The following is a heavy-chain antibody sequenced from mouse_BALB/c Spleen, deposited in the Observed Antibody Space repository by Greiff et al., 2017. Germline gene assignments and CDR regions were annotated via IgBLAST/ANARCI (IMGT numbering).Heavy chain of an antibody. CDR3: ARHAITTDAMDY. CDR1: GFTFSSYA. Sequence: EVKLMESGGGLVKPGGSLKLSCAASGFTFSSYAMSWVRQTPEKRLEWVATISSGGSYTYYPDSVKGRFTISRDNAKNTLYLQMSSLRSEDTAMYYCARHAITTDAMDYWGQGTSVTVSS. CDR2: ISSGGSYT. J-gene: IGHJ4*01. V-gene: IGHV5-9-3*01. D-gene: IGHD2-4*01.